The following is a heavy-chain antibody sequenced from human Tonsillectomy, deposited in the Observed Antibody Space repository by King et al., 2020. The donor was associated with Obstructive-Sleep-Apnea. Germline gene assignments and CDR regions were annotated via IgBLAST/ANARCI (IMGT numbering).Heavy chain of an antibody. CDR2: IYYSGST. CDR1: GGSISSYY. Sequence: QLQESGPGLVKPSETLSLTCTVSGGSISSYYWSWIRQPPGKGLEWVGYIYYSGSTKYNPSLKSRVTISVDTSKRQFSRKLSSVTAADTAVYYCARTFAIFGVDIDAFDIWGQGTMVTVSS. D-gene: IGHD3-3*01. V-gene: IGHV4-59*01. CDR3: ARTFAIFGVDIDAFDI. J-gene: IGHJ3*02.